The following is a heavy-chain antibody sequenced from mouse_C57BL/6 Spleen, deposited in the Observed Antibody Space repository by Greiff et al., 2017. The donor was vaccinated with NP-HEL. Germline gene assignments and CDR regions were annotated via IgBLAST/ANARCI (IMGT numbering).Heavy chain of an antibody. J-gene: IGHJ4*01. V-gene: IGHV2-3*01. CDR1: GFSLTSYG. D-gene: IGHD1-1*01. CDR3: AIFLLRYYYYAMDY. Sequence: VKLVESGPGLVAPSQSLSITCTVSGFSLTSYGVSWVRQPPGQGLEWLGVIWGDGSTNYPSALISRLSISKDNSKSQVFLKLNSLQTDDTATYYCAIFLLRYYYYAMDYWGQGTSVTVSS. CDR2: IWGDGST.